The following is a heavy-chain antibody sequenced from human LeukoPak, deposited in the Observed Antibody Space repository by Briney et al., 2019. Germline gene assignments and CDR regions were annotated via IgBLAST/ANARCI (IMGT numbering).Heavy chain of an antibody. Sequence: QSGGSLGLSCAASGFTFSSYWMSWVRQAPGKGLEWVANIKQDGSEKYYVDSVKGRFMISRDNAKNTLYLQMNSLRAEDTAVYYCARVVTTSEDWGQGTLVTVSS. CDR3: ARVVTTSED. D-gene: IGHD1-14*01. V-gene: IGHV3-7*01. J-gene: IGHJ4*02. CDR2: IKQDGSEK. CDR1: GFTFSSYW.